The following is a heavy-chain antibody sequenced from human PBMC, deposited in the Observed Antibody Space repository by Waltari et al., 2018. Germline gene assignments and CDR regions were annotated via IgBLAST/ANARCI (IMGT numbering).Heavy chain of an antibody. CDR2: VFHTGSP. CDR3: AGEKARYSFDV. V-gene: IGHV4-38-2*02. Sequence: QLQESGPGLVKPSETLSLTCSVSGFSMTRSYWAWIRQPPGKGLEWIGSVFHTGSPSYNPSLKSRVTISVDSSKNQFTLRLTAVTAADTAVYYCAGEKARYSFDVWGQGTTVTVSS. D-gene: IGHD1-1*01. J-gene: IGHJ6*02. CDR1: GFSMTRSY.